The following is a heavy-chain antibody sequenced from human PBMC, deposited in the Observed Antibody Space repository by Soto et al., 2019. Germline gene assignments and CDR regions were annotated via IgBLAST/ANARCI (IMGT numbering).Heavy chain of an antibody. V-gene: IGHV1-69*02. CDR3: ARGTTMVRGAPGWFDP. D-gene: IGHD3-10*01. J-gene: IGHJ5*02. CDR2: SNPIAAIA. CDR1: GGTFSRYT. Sequence: QVQLVQSGAEVKKPGSSVKVSCKASGGTFSRYTINWVRQAPGQGLEWMGRSNPIAAIANYTQTSQGRVTITLDKSSATAYQETSRLTSDATAVSQCARGTTMVRGAPGWFDPWGKGTRVTVPS.